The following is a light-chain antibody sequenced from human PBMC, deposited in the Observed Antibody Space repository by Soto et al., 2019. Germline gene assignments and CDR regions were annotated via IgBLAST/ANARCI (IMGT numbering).Light chain of an antibody. CDR1: QSISTY. V-gene: IGKV1-39*01. CDR2: AAS. CDR3: QQSYSTPLT. J-gene: IGKJ4*01. Sequence: DIQMTQSPYSLSASVGDRVTITCRASQSISTYLNWYQQKPGKAPNLLIYAASTLQSGVPSRFSGSGSGTAFTLTISGLQPDDFATYYCQQSYSTPLTFGGGTKVEIK.